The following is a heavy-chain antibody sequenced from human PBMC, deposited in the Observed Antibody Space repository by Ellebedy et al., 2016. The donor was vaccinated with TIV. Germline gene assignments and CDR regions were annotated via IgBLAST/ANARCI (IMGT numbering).Heavy chain of an antibody. CDR3: ARETWLVVRIATFDY. V-gene: IGHV3-74*01. CDR2: TSGDGAYR. D-gene: IGHD5-24*01. J-gene: IGHJ4*02. Sequence: GGSLRLSXAVSGFTFSRSWMHWVRQSPGRGLVWVSRTSGDGAYRNFADSVKGRISISRDNAKNTLYLQMDSLRAEDTAVYYCARETWLVVRIATFDYWGQGTLVTVSS. CDR1: GFTFSRSW.